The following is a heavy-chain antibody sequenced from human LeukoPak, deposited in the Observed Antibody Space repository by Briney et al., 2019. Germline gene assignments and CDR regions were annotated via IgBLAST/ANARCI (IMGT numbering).Heavy chain of an antibody. CDR2: MNPNSGNT. Sequence: ASVKVSCKASGYTFTSYDINWVRQATGQGLEWMGWMNPNSGNTGYAQKFQGRATMTRNTSISTAYMELSSLRSEDTAVYYCARGSASSWPTGDWFDPWGQGTLVTVSS. CDR3: ARGSASSWPTGDWFDP. J-gene: IGHJ5*02. V-gene: IGHV1-8*01. CDR1: GYTFTSYD. D-gene: IGHD6-13*01.